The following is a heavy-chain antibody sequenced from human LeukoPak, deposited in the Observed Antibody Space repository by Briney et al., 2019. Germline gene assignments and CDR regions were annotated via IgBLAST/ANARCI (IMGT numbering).Heavy chain of an antibody. J-gene: IGHJ4*02. Sequence: GGPLRLSCAASGFTFSSYEMNWVRQSPGKGLEWVANIKPDGSEKYFMDSVKGRFTISRDNAKNALYLEMNSLRAEDTAEYFCARERMYSGSGSTYPYYDYWGQGTLVTVSS. CDR2: IKPDGSEK. D-gene: IGHD3-10*01. V-gene: IGHV3-7*01. CDR1: GFTFSSYE. CDR3: ARERMYSGSGSTYPYYDY.